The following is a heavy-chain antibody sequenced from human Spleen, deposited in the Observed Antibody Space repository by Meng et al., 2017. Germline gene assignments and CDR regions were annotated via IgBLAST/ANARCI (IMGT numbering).Heavy chain of an antibody. D-gene: IGHD6-6*01. CDR1: GGSISSSSYY. CDR2: LYYSGST. V-gene: IGHV4-39*07. J-gene: IGHJ4*02. Sequence: SETLSLTCTVSGGSISSSSYYWGWIRQPPGKGLEWIGSLYYSGSTYYNPSLKSRATISVDTSKNQFSWKLTSVTAADTAAYYCAREGSSSSSPLDYWGQGTMVTVSS. CDR3: AREGSSSSSPLDY.